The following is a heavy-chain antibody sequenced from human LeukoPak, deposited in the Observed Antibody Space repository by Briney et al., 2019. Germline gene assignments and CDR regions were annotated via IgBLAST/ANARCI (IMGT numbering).Heavy chain of an antibody. V-gene: IGHV4-30-2*01. J-gene: IGHJ5*02. CDR1: GGSISSGGYY. CDR2: IYHSGST. D-gene: IGHD2-21*01. Sequence: SETLSLTCTVSGGSISSGGYYWSWIRQPPGKGLEWIGYIYHSGSTYYNPSLKSRVTISVDRSKNQFSLQLNSVTPEDTAVYYCARDLQVRDKTVVNWFDPWGQGTLVTVSS. CDR3: ARDLQVRDKTVVNWFDP.